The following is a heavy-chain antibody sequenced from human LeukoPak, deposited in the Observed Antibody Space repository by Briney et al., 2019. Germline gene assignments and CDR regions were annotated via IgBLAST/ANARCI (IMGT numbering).Heavy chain of an antibody. CDR3: ARVSNWNSPFDY. V-gene: IGHV3-53*01. CDR1: GFTVSSNY. CDR2: IYSGGST. J-gene: IGHJ4*02. D-gene: IGHD1-7*01. Sequence: PGGSLRLSCAASGFTVSSNYMSWVRQAPGKGLEWVSVIYSGGSTYYADSVKGRFTISRDNSKNTLYLQMNSLRAEDTAVYYCARVSNWNSPFDYWGQGTLVTVSS.